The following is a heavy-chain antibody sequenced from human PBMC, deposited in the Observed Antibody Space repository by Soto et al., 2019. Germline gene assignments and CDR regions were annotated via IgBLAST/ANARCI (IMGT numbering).Heavy chain of an antibody. CDR1: GYPVTSSDYY. CDR3: APLSVSLSGPYGIHV. D-gene: IGHD2-15*01. CDR2: MFYSGLT. Sequence: SETLSLTCSVSGYPVTSSDYYWAWIRQPPGKGLEWIGSMFYSGLTYYNPSLKSRVTLSVDTSKNQFSVRLNSVTAADTAVYYCAPLSVSLSGPYGIHVRGQGTTVTVSS. J-gene: IGHJ6*02. V-gene: IGHV4-39*01.